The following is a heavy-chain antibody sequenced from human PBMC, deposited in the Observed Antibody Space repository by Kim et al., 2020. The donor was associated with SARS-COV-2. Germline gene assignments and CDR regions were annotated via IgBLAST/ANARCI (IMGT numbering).Heavy chain of an antibody. V-gene: IGHV1-3*01. D-gene: IGHD3-22*01. CDR3: ASTAENQSYYYDSSGYRVPYYSYSMDV. J-gene: IGHJ6*02. Sequence: ASVKVSCKASGYTFTSYAMHWVRQAPGQRLEWMGWINAGNGNTKYSQKFQGRVTITRDTSASTAYMELSSLRSEDTAVYYCASTAENQSYYYDSSGYRVPYYSYSMDVWGHGTTVTVSS. CDR1: GYTFTSYA. CDR2: INAGNGNT.